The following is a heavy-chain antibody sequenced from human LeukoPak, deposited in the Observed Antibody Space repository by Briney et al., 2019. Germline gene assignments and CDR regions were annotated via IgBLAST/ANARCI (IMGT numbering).Heavy chain of an antibody. D-gene: IGHD3-22*01. CDR3: AKDLDYDNNGARYDAFDT. CDR2: ISGSGTII. V-gene: IGHV3-11*04. Sequence: PGGSLRLSCAGSGFTFSDYYMNWIRQAPGKGLEWVSSISGSGTIIHYADSVKGRFTISSDSAKKSLYLQMNSLRVEDTAVYYCAKDLDYDNNGARYDAFDTWGQGTMVTVSS. J-gene: IGHJ3*02. CDR1: GFTFSDYY.